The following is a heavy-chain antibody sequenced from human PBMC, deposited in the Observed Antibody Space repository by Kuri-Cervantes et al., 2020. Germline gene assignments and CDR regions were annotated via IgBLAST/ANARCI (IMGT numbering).Heavy chain of an antibody. CDR1: GGSISSYY. CDR2: TYYSGST. J-gene: IGHJ4*02. CDR3: ARRTNWEYYFDY. Sequence: SETLSLTCTVSGGSISSYYWGWIRQPPGKGLEWIGSTYYSGSTYYNPSLRSRVTISVDTSKNQFSLKLSSVTAADTAVYYCARRTNWEYYFDYWGQGTLVTVSS. V-gene: IGHV4-39*01. D-gene: IGHD7-27*01.